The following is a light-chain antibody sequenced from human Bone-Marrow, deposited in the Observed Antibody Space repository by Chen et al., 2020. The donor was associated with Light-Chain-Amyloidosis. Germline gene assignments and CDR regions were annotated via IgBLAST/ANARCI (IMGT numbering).Light chain of an antibody. J-gene: IGLJ3*02. Sequence: QSVLTQPPSASGTPGQRVTISCSGSSSNIGNNTVNWYQRLPGTTPKLLIYRNNQRPSGIPDRFTGSKSGTSASLDISGIQSEDEADYYCAAWGGSRNWMFGGGNKLTVL. V-gene: IGLV1-44*01. CDR2: RNN. CDR3: AAWGGSRNWM. CDR1: SSNIGNNT.